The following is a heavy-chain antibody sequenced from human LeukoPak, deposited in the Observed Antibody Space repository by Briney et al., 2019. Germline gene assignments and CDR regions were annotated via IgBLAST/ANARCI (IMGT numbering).Heavy chain of an antibody. CDR2: SSPPGDIT. CDR1: GGSFSGND. CDR3: ARVPDFIARPCDS. J-gene: IGHJ4*02. D-gene: IGHD2-21*01. Sequence: KPSETLSLTCAVYGGSFSGNDWTLIRQTPGRGLEWIGESSPPGDITGYNPSLKGRATISVDSSKKQFSLKLTSVTAADTGVYYCARVPDFIARPCDSWGPGTLVTVSS. V-gene: IGHV4-34*01.